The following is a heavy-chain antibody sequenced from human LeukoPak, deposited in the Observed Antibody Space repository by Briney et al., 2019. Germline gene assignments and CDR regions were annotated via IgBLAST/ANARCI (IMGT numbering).Heavy chain of an antibody. Sequence: PGGSLRLSCAASGFTFSSYSMNWVRQAPGKGLEWVSSISSSSSYIYYADSVKGRFTISRDNAKNSLYLQMNSLRAEETAVYYCARGATPSLMLYYMDVWGKGTTVTVSS. D-gene: IGHD1-26*01. CDR3: ARGATPSLMLYYMDV. J-gene: IGHJ6*03. CDR2: ISSSSSYI. V-gene: IGHV3-21*01. CDR1: GFTFSSYS.